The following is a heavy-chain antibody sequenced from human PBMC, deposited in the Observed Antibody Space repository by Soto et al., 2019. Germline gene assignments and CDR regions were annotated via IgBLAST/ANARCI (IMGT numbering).Heavy chain of an antibody. V-gene: IGHV4-31*03. CDR2: IYYRGTT. J-gene: IGHJ5*02. D-gene: IGHD2-2*01. CDR3: ERVPGP. Sequence: QVQLQESGPGLVKPSQTLSLTCTVSGGSIRSGGYYWRWIRQHPGYGLEWIGYIYYRGTTYYNPSLKRRLTIPVDTSKHQFSLKLGSVNAEDTAVYYGERVPGPWGQGNLVTVSS. CDR1: GGSIRSGGYY.